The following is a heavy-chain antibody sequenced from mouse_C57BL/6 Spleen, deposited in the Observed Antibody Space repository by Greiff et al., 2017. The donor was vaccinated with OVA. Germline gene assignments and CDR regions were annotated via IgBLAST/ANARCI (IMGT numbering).Heavy chain of an antibody. CDR1: GYTFTDHT. CDR2: IYPRDGST. D-gene: IGHD4-1*01. CDR3: ARWHWDGFDY. J-gene: IGHJ2*01. V-gene: IGHV1-78*01. Sequence: QVQLKQSDAELVKPGASVKISCKVSGYTFTDHTIHWMKQRPEQGLEWIGNIYPRDGSTKYNEKFKGKATLTADTSSSTAYMPLHSLTSGESVVYFCARWHWDGFDYWGRGTTLTVSS.